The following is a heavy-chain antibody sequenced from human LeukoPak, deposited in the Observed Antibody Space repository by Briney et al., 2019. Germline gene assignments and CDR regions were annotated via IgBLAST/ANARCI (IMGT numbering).Heavy chain of an antibody. D-gene: IGHD2-15*01. Sequence: GGSLRLSCAASGFIFSTYSMNWVRQAPGKGLEWVSSISSSSGCIYYADSVKGRFTISRDDAKNSLDLQMNSLRAEDTAVYYCARGYCSGDNCHPSHWGQGTLVTVSS. CDR1: GFIFSTYS. J-gene: IGHJ4*02. CDR2: ISSSSGCI. V-gene: IGHV3-21*01. CDR3: ARGYCSGDNCHPSH.